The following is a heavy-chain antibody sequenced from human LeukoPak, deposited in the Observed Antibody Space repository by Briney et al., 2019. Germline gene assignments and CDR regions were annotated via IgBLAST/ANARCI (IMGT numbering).Heavy chain of an antibody. J-gene: IGHJ4*02. D-gene: IGHD5-24*01. CDR2: INPNSGGT. CDR3: ARGLSRSGYNWSPLVDY. V-gene: IGHV1-2*02. CDR1: GYTFTGYY. Sequence: GASVKVSCKASGYTFTGYYMHWVRQAPGQGLEWMGWINPNSGGTNYAQKFQGRVTVTRDTSISTAYMELSRLTSDDTAVYFCARGLSRSGYNWSPLVDYWGQGTLATVSS.